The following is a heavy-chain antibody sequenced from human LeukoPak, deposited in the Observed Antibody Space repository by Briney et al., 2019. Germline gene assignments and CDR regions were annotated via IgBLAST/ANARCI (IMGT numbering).Heavy chain of an antibody. Sequence: SQTLSLTCAVYGESFSGYYWSWLRQPPGKGLEWIGEINHSGSTNYNPSLKSRVTISVDTSKNQFSLKLSSVTAADTTVYYCARGPSTYYYDSSGYYDYWGQGTLVTVSS. CDR2: INHSGST. D-gene: IGHD3-22*01. CDR1: GESFSGYY. CDR3: ARGPSTYYYDSSGYYDY. J-gene: IGHJ4*02. V-gene: IGHV4-34*01.